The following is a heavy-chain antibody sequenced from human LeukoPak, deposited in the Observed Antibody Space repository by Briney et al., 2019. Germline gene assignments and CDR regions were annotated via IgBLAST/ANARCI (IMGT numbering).Heavy chain of an antibody. V-gene: IGHV3-9*01. J-gene: IGHJ6*02. CDR3: AKGRPPNYYGMGV. Sequence: GGSLRLSCAASGFTFDDYAMHWVRQVPGKGLEWVSGISWNSGSIGYADSVKGRFTISRDNAKNSLYLQMNSLRAEDTALYYCAKGRPPNYYGMGVWGQGTTVTVSS. CDR1: GFTFDDYA. CDR2: ISWNSGSI.